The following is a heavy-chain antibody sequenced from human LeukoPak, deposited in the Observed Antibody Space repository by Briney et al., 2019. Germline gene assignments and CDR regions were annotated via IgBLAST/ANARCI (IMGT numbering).Heavy chain of an antibody. CDR3: ARGREVLDY. V-gene: IGHV3-11*06. CDR1: GFTFSDYY. CDR2: ITTGSRSYT. Sequence: PGGSLRLSRAASGFTFSDYYMSWIRPAPGKGLEWVSYITTGSRSYTNHADSVKGRFTISRDNAKNSLYLQMNSLRAEDTGVYYCARGREVLDYWGQGTLVTVSS. J-gene: IGHJ4*02. D-gene: IGHD1-26*01.